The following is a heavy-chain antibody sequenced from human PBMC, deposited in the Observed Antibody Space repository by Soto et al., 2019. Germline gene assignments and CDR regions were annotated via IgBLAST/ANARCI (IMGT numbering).Heavy chain of an antibody. CDR2: ISGSGFST. D-gene: IGHD3-16*01. J-gene: IGHJ3*02. V-gene: IGHV3-23*01. CDR1: GFTFNTYA. CDR3: ATFTFGRPFDT. Sequence: GWSLRLSCAASGFTFNTYAMSWFRQAPGQGLEWVSAISGSGFSTYYADSVKGRFSISGDSSKNTLFLQMNSLRADDTAVYFCATFTFGRPFDTWGQGTMVTVSS.